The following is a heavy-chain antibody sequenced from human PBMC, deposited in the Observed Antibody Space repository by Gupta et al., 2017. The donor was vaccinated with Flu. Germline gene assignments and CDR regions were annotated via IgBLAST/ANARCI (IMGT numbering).Heavy chain of an antibody. CDR2: INSDGRST. Sequence: EVQLVESGGGLVQPGGSLRLSCAASGFTFSSYWMHWVRQAPGKGLVWVSRINSDGRSTNYADSVKGRFTISRDNAKNTLYLQMNSLRGEDTAVYYCATVDITSGEAFDIWGQGTMVTVS. V-gene: IGHV3-74*01. D-gene: IGHD1-20*01. CDR1: GFTFSSYW. J-gene: IGHJ3*02. CDR3: ATVDITSGEAFDI.